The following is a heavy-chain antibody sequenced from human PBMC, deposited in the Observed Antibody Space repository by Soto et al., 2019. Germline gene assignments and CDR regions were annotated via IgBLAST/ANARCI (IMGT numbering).Heavy chain of an antibody. J-gene: IGHJ6*02. V-gene: IGHV3-7*03. Sequence: GSLRLSCAASGFTFSSYWMSWVRQSPGKGLEWVANIKQDGSEKYYVDSVKGRFTISRDNAKNSLYLQMNSLRAEDTAVYYCASVTRWALYYYYYGMDVWGQGTTVTVSS. CDR1: GFTFSSYW. D-gene: IGHD3-10*01. CDR3: ASVTRWALYYYYYGMDV. CDR2: IKQDGSEK.